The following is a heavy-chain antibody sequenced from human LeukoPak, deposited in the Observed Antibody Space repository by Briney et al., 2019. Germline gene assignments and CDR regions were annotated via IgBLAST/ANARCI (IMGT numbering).Heavy chain of an antibody. D-gene: IGHD1-1*01. V-gene: IGHV3-48*04. CDR3: ARGVPTGIDYFDY. J-gene: IGHJ4*02. Sequence: GGSLRLSCAASGFAFSSYSMNWVRQVPGKGLEWVSYISSSSSTIYYADSVKGRCTISRDNAQNSLYLQMNSLRAEDTAVYYCARGVPTGIDYFDYWGQGTLVTVSS. CDR2: ISSSSSTI. CDR1: GFAFSSYS.